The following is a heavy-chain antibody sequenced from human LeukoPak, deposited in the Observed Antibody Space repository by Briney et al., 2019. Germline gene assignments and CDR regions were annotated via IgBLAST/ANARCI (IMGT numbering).Heavy chain of an antibody. Sequence: ASVRVSCKASGYTFTSYGISWVRQAPGQGLEWMGWISAYNGNTNYAQKLQGRVTITRDTSASTAYMELSSLRSEDTAVYYCARDLGDGYNAFDYWGQGTLVTVSS. V-gene: IGHV1-18*01. CDR3: ARDLGDGYNAFDY. J-gene: IGHJ4*02. CDR1: GYTFTSYG. CDR2: ISAYNGNT. D-gene: IGHD5-24*01.